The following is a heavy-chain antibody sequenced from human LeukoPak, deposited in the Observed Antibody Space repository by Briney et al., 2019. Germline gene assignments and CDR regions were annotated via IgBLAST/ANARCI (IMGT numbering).Heavy chain of an antibody. CDR1: GYTFTSYG. Sequence: ASVKVSCKASGYTFTSYGISWVRQAPGQGLEWMGRIIPIRGIANYAQKFQGRVTITADKSTSTAYMELSSLRSEDTAVYYCARATDFWSGYHRLGARYGMDVWGQGTTVTVSS. D-gene: IGHD3-3*01. CDR2: IIPIRGIA. J-gene: IGHJ6*02. CDR3: ARATDFWSGYHRLGARYGMDV. V-gene: IGHV1-69*04.